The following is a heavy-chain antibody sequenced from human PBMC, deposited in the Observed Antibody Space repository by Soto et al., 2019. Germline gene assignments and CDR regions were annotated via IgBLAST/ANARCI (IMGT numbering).Heavy chain of an antibody. CDR1: GYPFTSYD. V-gene: IGHV1-8*01. J-gene: IGHJ6*02. CDR3: TRSSYYGSGSSYGNYYYGMDV. CDR2: MNPNSGNT. D-gene: IGHD3-10*01. Sequence: ASVKVSCTASGYPFTSYDINWVRHATVQGLEWMGWMNPNSGNTGYAQQFRGRVTMTRDTSISTAYMELSSLRSEDTAMYYCTRSSYYGSGSSYGNYYYGMDVWGQGTTVTVSS.